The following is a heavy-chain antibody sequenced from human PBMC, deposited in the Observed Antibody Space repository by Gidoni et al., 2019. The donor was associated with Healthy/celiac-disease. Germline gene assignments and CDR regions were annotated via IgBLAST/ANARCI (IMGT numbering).Heavy chain of an antibody. CDR3: ARDLLLWFGELQFDP. CDR1: GVTFSSYA. D-gene: IGHD3-10*01. CDR2: IIPILGTA. J-gene: IGHJ5*02. Sequence: QVQLVQSGAEVKKPGSSVKVSCQASGVTFSSYAISWVRQARGKGLEWMGGIIPILGTANYAQKCQGRVTITADKSTRTAYMELSSLRSEDTAVYYCARDLLLWFGELQFDPWGQGTLVTVSS. V-gene: IGHV1-69*06.